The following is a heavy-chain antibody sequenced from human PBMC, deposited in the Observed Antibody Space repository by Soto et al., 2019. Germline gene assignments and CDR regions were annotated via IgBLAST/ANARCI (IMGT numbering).Heavy chain of an antibody. V-gene: IGHV3-23*01. CDR2: ISGSGGST. J-gene: IGHJ1*01. D-gene: IGHD3-22*01. Sequence: GSLRLSCAASGYTFSSYAMSWVRQAPGKGLEWVSAISGSGGSTYYADSVKGRFTISRDNSKNTLYLQMNSLRAEDTAVYYCAKQITMIVVVTGFYFQHWGQGTLVTVSS. CDR1: GYTFSSYA. CDR3: AKQITMIVVVTGFYFQH.